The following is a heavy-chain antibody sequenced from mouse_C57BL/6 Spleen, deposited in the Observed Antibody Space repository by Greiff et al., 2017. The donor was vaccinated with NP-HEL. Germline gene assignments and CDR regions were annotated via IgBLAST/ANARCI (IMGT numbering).Heavy chain of an antibody. J-gene: IGHJ4*01. CDR1: GYTFTDYY. V-gene: IGHV1-26*01. Sequence: EVQLQQSGPELVKPGASVKISCKASGYTFTDYYMNWVKQSHGKSLEWIGDINPNNGGTSYNQKFKGKATLTVDKSSSTAYMELRSLTSEDSAVYYCARSGYYGSSSYYAMDYWGQGTSVTVSS. CDR3: ARSGYYGSSSYYAMDY. D-gene: IGHD1-1*01. CDR2: INPNNGGT.